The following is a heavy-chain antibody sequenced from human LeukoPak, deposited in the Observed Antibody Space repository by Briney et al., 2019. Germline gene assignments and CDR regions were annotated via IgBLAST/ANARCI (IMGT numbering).Heavy chain of an antibody. Sequence: SETLSLTCAVSGGSISSYYWSWIRQPPGKGLVWIGYIYYSGSTNYNASLKSRVTISVDTFKNQFSLKLSSVTAADTAVYYCAGDFRYNSSGCAFDIWGQGTMVTVPS. D-gene: IGHD3-22*01. CDR2: IYYSGST. J-gene: IGHJ3*02. CDR1: GGSISSYY. V-gene: IGHV4-59*01. CDR3: AGDFRYNSSGCAFDI.